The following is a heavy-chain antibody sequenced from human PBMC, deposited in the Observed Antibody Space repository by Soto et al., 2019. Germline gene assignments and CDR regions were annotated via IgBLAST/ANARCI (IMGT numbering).Heavy chain of an antibody. CDR3: AREGGYSYGPGY. D-gene: IGHD5-18*01. Sequence: VASVKVSCKASGGTFSSYAISWVRQAPGQGLEWMGGIIPIFGTANYAQKFQGRVTITADESTSTAYMELSSLRSEDTAVYYCAREGGYSYGPGYWGQGTLVTVSS. J-gene: IGHJ4*02. V-gene: IGHV1-69*13. CDR1: GGTFSSYA. CDR2: IIPIFGTA.